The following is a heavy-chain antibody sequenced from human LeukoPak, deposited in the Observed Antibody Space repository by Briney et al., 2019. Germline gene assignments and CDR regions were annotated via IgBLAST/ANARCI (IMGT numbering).Heavy chain of an antibody. J-gene: IGHJ4*02. Sequence: KPSETLSLTCAVCGGSFSGYYWSWIRQPPGKGLEWIEEINHSGSTNYNPSLKSRVTISVDTSKNQFSLKLSSVTAADTAVYYCARGRGIAVAGTTPLGGYWGQGTLVTVSS. V-gene: IGHV4-34*01. D-gene: IGHD6-19*01. CDR2: INHSGST. CDR3: ARGRGIAVAGTTPLGGY. CDR1: GGSFSGYY.